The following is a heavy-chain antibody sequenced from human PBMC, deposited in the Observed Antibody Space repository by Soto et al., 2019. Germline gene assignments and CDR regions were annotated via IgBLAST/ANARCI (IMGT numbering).Heavy chain of an antibody. CDR2: IFYSGSS. CDR3: ARGYMNWFDP. V-gene: IGHV4-31*03. D-gene: IGHD6-13*01. CDR1: GGSFSSGGYY. Sequence: QVHLQESGPGLVKPSQTVSLTCNVSGGSFSSGGYYLTWVRQHPGKGLEWIGNIFYSGSSYYNPSLKSRLTLSVDTSKNQFSLKLSSVTAADTAVYYCARGYMNWFDPWGQGTLVTVSS. J-gene: IGHJ5*02.